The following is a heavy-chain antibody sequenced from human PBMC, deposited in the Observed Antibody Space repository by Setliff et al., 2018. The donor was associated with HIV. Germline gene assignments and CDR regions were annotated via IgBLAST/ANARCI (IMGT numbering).Heavy chain of an antibody. CDR2: ISHTGST. Sequence: ASETLSLTCAVYGGSFSGYYWSWIRQPPGKGLEWIGEISHTGSTNYNSSLKSRVTISVDTSKNQFSLKLSSVTAADTAVYYCARSGPTTTFPKYFQHWGQGTLVTVSS. CDR3: ARSGPTTTFPKYFQH. CDR1: GGSFSGYY. D-gene: IGHD1-1*01. J-gene: IGHJ1*01. V-gene: IGHV4-34*01.